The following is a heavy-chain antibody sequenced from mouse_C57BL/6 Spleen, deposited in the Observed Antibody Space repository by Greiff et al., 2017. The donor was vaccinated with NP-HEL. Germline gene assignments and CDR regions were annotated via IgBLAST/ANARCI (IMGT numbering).Heavy chain of an antibody. CDR3: ARGGGIYDGFFYAMDY. J-gene: IGHJ4*01. V-gene: IGHV1-81*01. D-gene: IGHD2-3*01. CDR2: IYPRSGNT. CDR1: GYTFTSYG. Sequence: VQLQQSGAELARPGASVKLSCKASGYTFTSYGISWVKQRTGQGLEWIGEIYPRSGNTYYNEKIKGKPTLTADKSSSTAYMELRSRTSEDSAFYFCARGGGIYDGFFYAMDYWGQGTSVTVSS.